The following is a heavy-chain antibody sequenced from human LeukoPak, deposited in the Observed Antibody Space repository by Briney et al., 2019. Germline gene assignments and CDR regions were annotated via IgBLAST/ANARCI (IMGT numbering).Heavy chain of an antibody. CDR3: ARDAAITMIVVDFDY. J-gene: IGHJ4*02. D-gene: IGHD3-22*01. CDR1: GFTFSSYW. Sequence: GGSLRLSCAASGFTFSSYWMSWVRQAPGKGLEWVANIKQDGSEKYYVDSVKGRFTISRDNAKNSLYLQMSSLRAEDTAVYYCARDAAITMIVVDFDYWGQGTLVTVSS. V-gene: IGHV3-7*01. CDR2: IKQDGSEK.